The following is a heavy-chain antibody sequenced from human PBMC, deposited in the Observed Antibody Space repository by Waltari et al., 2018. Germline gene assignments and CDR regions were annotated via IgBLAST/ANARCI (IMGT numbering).Heavy chain of an antibody. CDR2: IKQDGSEK. Sequence: EVQLVESGGGLVQPGGSLSLSCAASGFPFGSYWRGWVGQAPGKGLEWVANIKQDGSEKYYVDSVKGRFTISRDNAKNSLYLQMNSLRAEDTAVYYCERVGATPYWGQGTLVTVSS. CDR1: GFPFGSYW. J-gene: IGHJ4*02. V-gene: IGHV3-7*04. CDR3: ERVGATPY. D-gene: IGHD1-26*01.